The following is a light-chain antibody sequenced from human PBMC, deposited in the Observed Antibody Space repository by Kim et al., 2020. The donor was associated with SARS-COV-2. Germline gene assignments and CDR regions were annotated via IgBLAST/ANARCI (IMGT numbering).Light chain of an antibody. J-gene: IGKJ4*01. CDR1: QSVDSRF. V-gene: IGKV3-20*01. CDR3: QHYDISRT. CDR2: GAS. Sequence: EIVLTQSPDNLSLSPGERATLSCRASQSVDSRFLAWYRQKLGQAPRLLIYGASKRATGIPDRFSGSGSGTDFTLTISRLEPEDFALYFCQHYDISRTFGGGTKVDIK.